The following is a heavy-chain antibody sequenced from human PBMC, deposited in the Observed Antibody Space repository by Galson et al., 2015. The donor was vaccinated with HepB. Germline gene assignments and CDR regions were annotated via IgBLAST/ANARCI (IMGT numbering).Heavy chain of an antibody. D-gene: IGHD6-19*01. CDR2: INPNSGGT. CDR3: ARVRRAVAGDY. V-gene: IGHV1-2*06. Sequence: SVKVSCKASGYTFTDYFIHWVRQAPGQGLEWMGRINPNSGGTNFARNLQGRVTMTRDTSISTAYMELNRLRSDDTAVYYCARVRRAVAGDYWGQGTLVTVSS. J-gene: IGHJ4*02. CDR1: GYTFTDYF.